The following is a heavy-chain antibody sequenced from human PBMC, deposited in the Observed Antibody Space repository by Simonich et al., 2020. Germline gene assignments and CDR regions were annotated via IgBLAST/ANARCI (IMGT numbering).Heavy chain of an antibody. D-gene: IGHD6-6*01. Sequence: EVQLVESGGGLVQPGGSLRLSCAASGFTFSSYEMNWVRQAPGKGLEWVSYISSSGSTIYNADSVKGRFTICRDNAKTSLYLQMNSLRAEDTAVYYCARDFRLQLVEIGTYYYYGMDVWGQGTTVTVSS. J-gene: IGHJ6*02. CDR2: ISSSGSTI. CDR3: ARDFRLQLVEIGTYYYYGMDV. V-gene: IGHV3-48*03. CDR1: GFTFSSYE.